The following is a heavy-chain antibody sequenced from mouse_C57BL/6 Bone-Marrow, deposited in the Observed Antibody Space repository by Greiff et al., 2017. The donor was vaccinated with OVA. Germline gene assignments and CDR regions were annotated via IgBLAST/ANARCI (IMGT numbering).Heavy chain of an antibody. Sequence: QVQLKESGPGLVAPSQSLSITCTVSGFSLTSYAISWVRQPPGKGLEWLGVIWTGGGTNYNSALKSRLSISKDNSKSQVFLKMNSLQTDDTARYYCASIYYYGSSYYYYAMDYWGQGTSVTVSS. J-gene: IGHJ4*01. D-gene: IGHD1-1*01. V-gene: IGHV2-9-1*01. CDR1: GFSLTSYA. CDR2: IWTGGGT. CDR3: ASIYYYGSSYYYYAMDY.